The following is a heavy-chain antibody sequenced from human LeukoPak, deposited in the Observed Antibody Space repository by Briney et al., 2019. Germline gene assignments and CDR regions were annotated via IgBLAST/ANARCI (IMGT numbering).Heavy chain of an antibody. D-gene: IGHD6-13*01. CDR3: ASIPGIAAY. CDR1: GFTVSSNY. CDR2: IYSGGRT. J-gene: IGHJ4*02. Sequence: PGXXXRLSCAASGFTVSSNYMSWVRQAPGKGMEWVSVIYSGGRTYYADSVKGRLSISRENSKKKLYLQMNSLRAEDTAVYYCASIPGIAAYWGQGALVTVSS. V-gene: IGHV3-53*01.